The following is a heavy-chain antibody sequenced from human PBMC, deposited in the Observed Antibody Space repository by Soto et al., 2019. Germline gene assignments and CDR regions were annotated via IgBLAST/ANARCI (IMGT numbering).Heavy chain of an antibody. D-gene: IGHD2-21*01. CDR1: GFTFSSSG. CDR2: ISYDGSNK. J-gene: IGHJ4*02. CDR3: TTEIPLGY. Sequence: QVQLVESGGGVVQPGRSLRLSCAASGFTFSSSGMHWVRQAPGKGLEWVAVISYDGSNKFYADSVKGRFTISRDNFRNTLYLQMNSLKTEDTAVYYCTTEIPLGYWGQGTLVTVSS. V-gene: IGHV3-30*03.